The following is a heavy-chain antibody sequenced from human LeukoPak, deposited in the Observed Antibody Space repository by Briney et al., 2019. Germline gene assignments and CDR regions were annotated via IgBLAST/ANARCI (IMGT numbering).Heavy chain of an antibody. Sequence: GGSLRLSCAASGFTFSSYSMNWVRQAPGKGLEWVAFIRYDGSNKYYADSVKGRFTISRDNSKNTLYLQMNSLRAEDTAVYYCFTFGGVIVRYYFDYWGQGTLVTVSS. CDR2: IRYDGSNK. D-gene: IGHD3-16*02. CDR3: FTFGGVIVRYYFDY. J-gene: IGHJ4*02. CDR1: GFTFSSYS. V-gene: IGHV3-30*02.